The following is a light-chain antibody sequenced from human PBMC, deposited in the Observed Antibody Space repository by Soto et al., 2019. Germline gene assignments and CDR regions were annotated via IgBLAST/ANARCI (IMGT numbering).Light chain of an antibody. CDR2: EVS. J-gene: IGLJ1*01. CDR1: SNDVGGYNY. CDR3: SSHSATSPYV. Sequence: QSALTQPASVSGSPGQSITISCTGTSNDVGGYNYVSWYQQQPGKAPKLIIYEVSHRPSGISNRFSGSKSGNTASLTISGLHVDDEADYYCSSHSATSPYVFGTGTKLTVL. V-gene: IGLV2-14*01.